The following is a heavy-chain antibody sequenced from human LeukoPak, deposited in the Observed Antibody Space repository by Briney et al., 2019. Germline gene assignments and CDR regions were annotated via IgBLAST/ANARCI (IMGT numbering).Heavy chain of an antibody. CDR1: GFTFSSHW. J-gene: IGHJ4*02. CDR2: INSDGSST. Sequence: GGSLRLSCAASGFTFSSHWMRWVRQAPGKGLVWVSRINSDGSSTSYADSVKGRFTISRDNAKNTLYLQMNSLRAEDTAVYYCARDTESGYDYFDYWGQGTLVTVSS. D-gene: IGHD5-12*01. V-gene: IGHV3-74*01. CDR3: ARDTESGYDYFDY.